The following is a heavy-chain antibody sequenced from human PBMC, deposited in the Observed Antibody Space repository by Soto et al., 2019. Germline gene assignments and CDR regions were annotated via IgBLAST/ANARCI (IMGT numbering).Heavy chain of an antibody. V-gene: IGHV4-59*01. Sequence: QVQLQESGPGLVKPSETLSLTCTVSGGSISSYYWSWIRQPPGKGLEWIGYIYYSGSTNYNPALKGRVTISVDTSKNQFSLKLSSVTAADTAVYYCARGPASGDFLDYWGQGTLVTVSS. J-gene: IGHJ4*02. D-gene: IGHD2-21*02. CDR3: ARGPASGDFLDY. CDR2: IYYSGST. CDR1: GGSISSYY.